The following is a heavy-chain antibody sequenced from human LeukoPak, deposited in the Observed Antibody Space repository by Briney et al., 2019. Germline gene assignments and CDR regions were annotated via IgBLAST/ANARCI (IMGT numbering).Heavy chain of an antibody. V-gene: IGHV3-48*01. D-gene: IGHD2-2*01. J-gene: IGHJ2*01. CDR1: GFAFSSYS. CDR2: ISSSSSTI. Sequence: PGGSLRLSCAASGFAFSSYSMNWVRQAPGKGLEWVSYISSSSSTIYYADSVKGRFTISRDNSKNTLYLQMNSLRAEDTAVYYCARDRVHIVVVPAANFDLWGRGTLVTVSS. CDR3: ARDRVHIVVVPAANFDL.